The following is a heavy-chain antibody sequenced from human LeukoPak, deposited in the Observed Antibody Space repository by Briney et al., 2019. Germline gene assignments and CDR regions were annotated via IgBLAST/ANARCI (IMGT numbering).Heavy chain of an antibody. V-gene: IGHV3-21*01. CDR2: ITSSSSYI. CDR1: GFTFSSYS. CDR3: ARDRLERHFYYYGMDV. Sequence: GGSLRLSCAASGFTFSSYSMNWVRQAPGKGLEWVSSITSSSSYIYYADSVKGRFTISRDNAKNSLYLQMNSLRAEDTAVYYCARDRLERHFYYYGMDVWGKGPRSPSPQ. D-gene: IGHD1-1*01. J-gene: IGHJ6*01.